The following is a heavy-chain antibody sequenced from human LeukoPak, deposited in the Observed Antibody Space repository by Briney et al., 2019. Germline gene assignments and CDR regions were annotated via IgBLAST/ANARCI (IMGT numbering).Heavy chain of an antibody. D-gene: IGHD6-13*01. V-gene: IGHV4-59*01. CDR2: IYYSGTT. J-gene: IGHJ4*02. Sequence: PSETLSLTCTVSGGSISSDYWSWIRQPPGKGLEWIGCIYYSGTTNYNPSLKSRVTISVDTSKNQFSLKLSSVTAADTAVYYCARGVYIAAAQYGYWGQGTLVTVSS. CDR3: ARGVYIAAAQYGY. CDR1: GGSISSDY.